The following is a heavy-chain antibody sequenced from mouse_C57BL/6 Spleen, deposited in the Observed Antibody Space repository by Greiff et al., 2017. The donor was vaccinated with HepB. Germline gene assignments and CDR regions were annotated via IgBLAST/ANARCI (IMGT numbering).Heavy chain of an antibody. CDR1: GYTFTSYW. V-gene: IGHV1-69*01. CDR2: IDPSDSYT. Sequence: QVQLKQPGAELVMPGASVKLSCKASGYTFTSYWMHWVKQRPGQGLEWIGEIDPSDSYTNYNQKFKGKSTLTVDKSSSTAYMQLSSLTSEDSAVYYCARRGNWDYWGQGTTLTVSS. J-gene: IGHJ2*01. D-gene: IGHD4-1*01. CDR3: ARRGNWDY.